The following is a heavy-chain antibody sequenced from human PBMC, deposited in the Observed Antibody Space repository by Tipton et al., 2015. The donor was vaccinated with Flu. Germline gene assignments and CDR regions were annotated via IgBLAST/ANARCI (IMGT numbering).Heavy chain of an antibody. CDR1: GYTFTTYG. Sequence: QLVQSGPEVKKPGASVKVSCKASGYTFTTYGVSWVRQAPGQGLEWMGWISVYNNHTKYAQKFQGRVTMTTDTSTSTAYMELRSLRSDDTAVYYCASRVSLDYFALGYWGQGTLVTVSS. CDR3: ASRVSLDYFALGY. CDR2: ISVYNNHT. J-gene: IGHJ4*02. D-gene: IGHD3-16*01. V-gene: IGHV1-18*01.